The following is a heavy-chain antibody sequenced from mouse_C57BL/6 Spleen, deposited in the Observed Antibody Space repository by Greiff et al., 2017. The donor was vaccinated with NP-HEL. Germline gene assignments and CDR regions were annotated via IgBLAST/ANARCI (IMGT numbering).Heavy chain of an antibody. V-gene: IGHV1-22*01. CDR3: ARSGVLLRSDWYFDV. Sequence: EVQLQQSGPELVKPGASVKMSCKASGYTFTDYNMHWVKQSHGKSLEWIGYINPNNGGTSYNQKFQGKATLTVNKSSSTAYMGLRSLTSEDSAVYYCARSGVLLRSDWYFDVWGTGTTVTVSS. CDR1: GYTFTDYN. D-gene: IGHD1-1*01. J-gene: IGHJ1*03. CDR2: INPNNGGT.